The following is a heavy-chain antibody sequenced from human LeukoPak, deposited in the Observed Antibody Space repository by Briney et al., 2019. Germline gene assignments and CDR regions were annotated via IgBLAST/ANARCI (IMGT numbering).Heavy chain of an antibody. J-gene: IGHJ4*02. CDR3: ARDRYGGSSGGDY. Sequence: PGGSLRLSCAASGFTFSSYAMHWVRQAPGKGLEWVAVIPYDGSNKYYADSVKGRFTISRDNSKNTLYLQMNSLRAEDTAVYYCARDRYGGSSGGDYWGQGTLVTVSS. V-gene: IGHV3-30*04. D-gene: IGHD4-23*01. CDR1: GFTFSSYA. CDR2: IPYDGSNK.